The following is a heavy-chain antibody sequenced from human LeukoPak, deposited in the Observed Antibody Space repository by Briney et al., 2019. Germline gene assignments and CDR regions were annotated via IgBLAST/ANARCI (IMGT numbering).Heavy chain of an antibody. V-gene: IGHV1-2*04. J-gene: IGHJ3*02. CDR1: GYTFTGYY. D-gene: IGHD3-22*01. Sequence: ASVKVSCKASGYTFTGYYMHWVRRAPGQGLEWMGWINPNSGGTNYAQKFQGWVTMTRDTSISTAYMELSRLRPDDTAVYYCARCAQDYYDSSGYGEHAFDIWGQGTMVTVSS. CDR2: INPNSGGT. CDR3: ARCAQDYYDSSGYGEHAFDI.